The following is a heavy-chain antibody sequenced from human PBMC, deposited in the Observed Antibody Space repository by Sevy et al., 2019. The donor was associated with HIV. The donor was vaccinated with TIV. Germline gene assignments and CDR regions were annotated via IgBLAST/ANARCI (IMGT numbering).Heavy chain of an antibody. D-gene: IGHD6-13*01. CDR1: GGSFSGYY. CDR3: ARGHIAAAGNDY. Sequence: SETLSLTCAVYGGSFSGYYWSWIRQPPGKGLEWIGEINHSGSTNYNPSLKSRVTISVDTSKNQFSPKLSSVTAADTAVYYCARGHIAAAGNDYWGQGTLVTVSS. J-gene: IGHJ4*02. V-gene: IGHV4-34*01. CDR2: INHSGST.